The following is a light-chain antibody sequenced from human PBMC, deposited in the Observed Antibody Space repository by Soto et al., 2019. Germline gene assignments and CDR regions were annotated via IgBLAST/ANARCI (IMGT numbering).Light chain of an antibody. CDR3: QQHNSYPAM. V-gene: IGKV1-5*03. J-gene: IGKJ1*01. Sequence: DIQMTQSPSTLSASVGDRVTITCRASQSISTWLAWYQQKPGKAPKLLIYMASTLESGVPSRFSGSASGTEFTLTISSLQPDDFATYYCQQHNSYPAMFGQGTKVEIK. CDR1: QSISTW. CDR2: MAS.